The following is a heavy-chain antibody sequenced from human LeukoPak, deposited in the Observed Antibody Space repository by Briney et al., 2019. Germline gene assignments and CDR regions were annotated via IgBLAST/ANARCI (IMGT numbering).Heavy chain of an antibody. D-gene: IGHD3-10*01. CDR1: GGSFSGYY. Sequence: SETLSLTCAVYGGSFSGYYWSWIRQPPGKGLEWIGEINHSGSTNYNPSLKSRVTISVDTSKNQFSLKLSSVTAADTAVYYCARKNDGSGSYHRPYNYWGQGTLVTVSS. CDR3: ARKNDGSGSYHRPYNY. J-gene: IGHJ4*02. CDR2: INHSGST. V-gene: IGHV4-34*01.